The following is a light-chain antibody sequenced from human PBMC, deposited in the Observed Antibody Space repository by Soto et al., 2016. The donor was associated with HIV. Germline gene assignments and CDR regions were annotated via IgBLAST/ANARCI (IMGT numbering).Light chain of an antibody. CDR2: DDS. CDR1: SIGSKS. V-gene: IGLV3-21*03. J-gene: IGLJ2*01. CDR3: QVWDSSSAHPV. Sequence: SYELTQPPSVSVAPEKTARITCGGNSIGSKSVHWYQQKPGQAPVLVVYDDSHRPSGIPERFSGSNSGNTATLTITRVEAGDEADYYCQVWDSSSAHPVFGGGTKLTVL.